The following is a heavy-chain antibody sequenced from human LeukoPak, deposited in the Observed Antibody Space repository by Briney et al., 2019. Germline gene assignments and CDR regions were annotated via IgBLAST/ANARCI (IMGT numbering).Heavy chain of an antibody. CDR3: AKDKELRYFDWLFDLDY. V-gene: IGHV3-23*01. CDR1: GFTFSSSA. Sequence: GGSLRLSCAASGFTFSSSAMSWVRLAPGKGLEWVSGISGSDGSTYYADSVKGRFTISRDNSKNTLYLQMNSLRAEDTAVYYCAKDKELRYFDWLFDLDYWGQGTLVTVSS. CDR2: ISGSDGST. J-gene: IGHJ4*02. D-gene: IGHD3-9*01.